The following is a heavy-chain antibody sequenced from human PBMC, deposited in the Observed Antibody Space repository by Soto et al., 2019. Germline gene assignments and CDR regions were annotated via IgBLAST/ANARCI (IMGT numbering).Heavy chain of an antibody. CDR2: IYYSGRT. CDR1: GGSINSCAYY. V-gene: IGHV4-31*03. Sequence: SETLSLTCTVSGGSINSCAYYWSWIRQHPGKGLEWVGYIYYSGRTYYNPPLKSRVNISEDTSKIQFSLKLTYVTALYTAVYYSGGDRPEDYYGLDLWGQGTLVTVSS. CDR3: GGDRPEDYYGLDL. J-gene: IGHJ6*02.